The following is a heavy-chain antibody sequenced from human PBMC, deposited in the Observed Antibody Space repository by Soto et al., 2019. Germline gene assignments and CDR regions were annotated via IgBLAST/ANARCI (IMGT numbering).Heavy chain of an antibody. D-gene: IGHD3-16*02. CDR2: IYYSGST. V-gene: IGHV4-30-4*01. J-gene: IGHJ4*02. CDR1: GCSISSGDYY. Sequence: QTLSLTCPVSGCSISSGDYYWSLIRQPPGKGLEWIGYIYYSGSTYYNPSLKSRVTRAVDTSKNQFSLKLSSVTAADTAVYYCARGFSGYEYVWGSYRGYFYYWGQGTLVTVSS. CDR3: ARGFSGYEYVWGSYRGYFYY.